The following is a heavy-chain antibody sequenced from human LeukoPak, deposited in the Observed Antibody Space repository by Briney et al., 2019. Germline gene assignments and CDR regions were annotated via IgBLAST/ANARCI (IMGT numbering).Heavy chain of an antibody. CDR2: IYHSGST. J-gene: IGHJ4*02. V-gene: IGHV4-30-2*01. CDR1: GGSISSGGYY. CDR3: ARVRYSSSWYGY. D-gene: IGHD6-13*01. Sequence: SQTLSLTCTVSGGSISSGGYYWSWIRQPPGKGLEWIGYIYHSGSTYYNPSLKSRVTISVDRSKNQFSLKLSSVTAADTAVYYCARVRYSSSWYGYWGQGTLVTVSS.